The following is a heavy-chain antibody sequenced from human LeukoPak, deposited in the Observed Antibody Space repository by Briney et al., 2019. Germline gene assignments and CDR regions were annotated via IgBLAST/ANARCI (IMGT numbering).Heavy chain of an antibody. J-gene: IGHJ4*02. V-gene: IGHV4-39*07. CDR3: AREDYDSSGSDEWRLDY. CDR1: GGSISSSSCY. CDR2: IYYSGST. Sequence: PSETLSLTCTVSGGSISSSSCYWGWIRQPPGKGLEWIGSIYYSGSTYYNPSLKSRVTISVDTSKNQFSLKLSSVTAADTAVYYCAREDYDSSGSDEWRLDYWGRGTLVTVSS. D-gene: IGHD3-22*01.